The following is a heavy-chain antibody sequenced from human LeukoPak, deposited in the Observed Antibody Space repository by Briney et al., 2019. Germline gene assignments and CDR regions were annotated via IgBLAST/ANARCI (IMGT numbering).Heavy chain of an antibody. D-gene: IGHD3-22*01. J-gene: IGHJ4*02. CDR1: GFTFSSYE. V-gene: IGHV3-48*01. Sequence: GGSLRLSCAASGFTFSSYEMNWVRQAPGKGLEWVSYISSSSSTIYYADSVKGRFTISRDNAKNSLYLQMNSLRAEDTAVYYCARDTYYYDSSGPDYWGQGTLVTVSS. CDR2: ISSSSSTI. CDR3: ARDTYYYDSSGPDY.